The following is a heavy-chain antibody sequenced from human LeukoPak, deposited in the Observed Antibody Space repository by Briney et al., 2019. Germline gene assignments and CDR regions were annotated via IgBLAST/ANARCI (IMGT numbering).Heavy chain of an antibody. V-gene: IGHV1-2*02. CDR2: INPNSGGT. D-gene: IGHD3-22*01. CDR3: ARVYESSGYYYVRTSLRSIFDY. CDR1: GYTFTGYY. Sequence: SVKVSCKASGYTFTGYYMHWVRQAPGQGLEWMGWINPNSGGTNYAQKFQGRVTMTRDTSISTAYRALSRLRSDDTAVYYCARVYESSGYYYVRTSLRSIFDYWGQGDLFTVSS. J-gene: IGHJ4*02.